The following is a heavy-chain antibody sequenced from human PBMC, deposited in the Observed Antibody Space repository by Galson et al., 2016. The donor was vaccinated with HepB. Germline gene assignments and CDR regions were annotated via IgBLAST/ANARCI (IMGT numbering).Heavy chain of an antibody. CDR2: ISYDGINK. V-gene: IGHV3-30-3*01. Sequence: SLRLSCAASGFNFSSYAIHWVRQAPGKGLEWVAVISYDGINKYYADSVKGRFTISRDISKNTLYLQMNSLRAEDTAVYYCARAEANWDGGGDNYFDSWGQGILGTV. CDR1: GFNFSSYA. D-gene: IGHD7-27*01. CDR3: ARAEANWDGGGDNYFDS. J-gene: IGHJ5*01.